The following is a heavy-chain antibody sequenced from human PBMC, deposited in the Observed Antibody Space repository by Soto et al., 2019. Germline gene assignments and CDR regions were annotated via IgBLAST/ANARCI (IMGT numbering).Heavy chain of an antibody. V-gene: IGHV3-30*03. CDR1: GFTFSSYG. D-gene: IGHD2-15*01. Sequence: GGSLRLSCAASGFTFSSYGMHWVRQATGKGLEWVAVISYDGSNKYYADSVKGRFTISRDNSKNTLYLQMNSLRVGDTAVYYCAWCSSGTCRSGFDPWGQGTLVTVSS. CDR3: AWCSSGTCRSGFDP. CDR2: ISYDGSNK. J-gene: IGHJ5*02.